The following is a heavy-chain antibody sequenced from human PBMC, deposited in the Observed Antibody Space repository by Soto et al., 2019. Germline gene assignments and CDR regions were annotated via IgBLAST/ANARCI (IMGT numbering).Heavy chain of an antibody. D-gene: IGHD1-1*01. J-gene: IGHJ4*02. CDR1: GFTFSSYD. CDR3: ARGRRAPDY. V-gene: IGHV3-13*01. CDR2: IGTAGDT. Sequence: EVQLVESGGGLVQPGGSLRFSCAASGFTFSSYDMRWVRQATGKGLEWVSGIGTAGDTYYPGSVKGRFTISRENAKNSLDLQMNSLRAEDTAVDYCARGRRAPDYWGQGTLVTVSS.